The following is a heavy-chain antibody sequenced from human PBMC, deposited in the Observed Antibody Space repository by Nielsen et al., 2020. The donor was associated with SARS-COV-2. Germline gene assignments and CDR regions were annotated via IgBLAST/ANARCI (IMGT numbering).Heavy chain of an antibody. J-gene: IGHJ4*02. D-gene: IGHD3-16*01. CDR2: ISYDGSNK. V-gene: IGHV3-30*04. Sequence: GESLKISCAASGFTFSSYAMHWVRQAPGKGLEWVAVISYDGSNKYYADSVKGRFTISRDNSKNTLYLQMNSLRAEDTAVYYCAREGVHLGDFDYWGQGTLVTVSS. CDR3: AREGVHLGDFDY. CDR1: GFTFSSYA.